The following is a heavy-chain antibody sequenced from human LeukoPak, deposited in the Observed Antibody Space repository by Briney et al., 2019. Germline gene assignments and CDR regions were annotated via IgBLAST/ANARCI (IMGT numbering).Heavy chain of an antibody. CDR1: GFAVNTHC. D-gene: IGHD1-20*01. Sequence: GGSLRLSCAGAGFAVNTHCMSWVRQAPGKGLEWVTTLYSGGNLYYADSVQGRFTISRDDSQNTLYLQMNSLRTEDTAVYYCARGEGHNWNANELSYWGQGTLVTVSS. CDR2: LYSGGNL. V-gene: IGHV3-53*01. CDR3: ARGEGHNWNANELSY. J-gene: IGHJ4*02.